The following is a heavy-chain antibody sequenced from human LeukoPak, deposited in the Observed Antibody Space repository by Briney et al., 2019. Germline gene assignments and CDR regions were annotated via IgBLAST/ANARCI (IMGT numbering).Heavy chain of an antibody. V-gene: IGHV3-74*01. J-gene: IGHJ4*02. CDR2: INNDGSST. CDR3: ATSRTFDY. Sequence: TGGSLRLSCAASGFIFSSYWMHWVRQAPGKGLVWVSHINNDGSSTNYADSVKGRFTISRDNAKNTLYLQMNSLRAEDTAIYYCATSRTFDYWGQGTLVTVSS. D-gene: IGHD2-2*01. CDR1: GFIFSSYW.